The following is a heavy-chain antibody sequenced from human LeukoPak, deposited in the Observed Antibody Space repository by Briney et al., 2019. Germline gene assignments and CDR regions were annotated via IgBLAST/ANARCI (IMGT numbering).Heavy chain of an antibody. D-gene: IGHD3-9*01. J-gene: IGHJ5*02. CDR2: IYYSGST. Sequence: PSETLSLTCTVSGGSISSSSYYWGWLRQPPGTGLEWIGSIYYSGSTYYNPSLKSRVTISVDTSKNQFSLKLSSVTAADTAVYYCAQGVDDILTGYWNWFDPWGQGTLVTVSS. CDR3: AQGVDDILTGYWNWFDP. V-gene: IGHV4-39*01. CDR1: GGSISSSSYY.